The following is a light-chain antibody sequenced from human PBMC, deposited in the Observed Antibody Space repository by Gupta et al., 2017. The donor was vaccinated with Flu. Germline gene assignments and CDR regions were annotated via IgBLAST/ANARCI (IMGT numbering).Light chain of an antibody. V-gene: IGKV2-28*01. J-gene: IGKJ4*01. CDR2: LGS. Sequence: ASISCRSSQSLLQSNGYNYLDWYLQKPGQSPQLLIYLGSNRASGVPDRFSGSGSGTDFTLKISRVEAEDVGVYYCMQALQASIGGGTKVEIK. CDR3: MQALQAS. CDR1: QSLLQSNGYNY.